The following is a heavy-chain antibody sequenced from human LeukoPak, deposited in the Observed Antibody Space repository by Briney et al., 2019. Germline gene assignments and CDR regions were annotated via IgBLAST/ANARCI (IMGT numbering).Heavy chain of an antibody. CDR1: GGSISSFY. V-gene: IGHV4-59*08. D-gene: IGHD1-14*01. CDR2: IYYTGST. J-gene: IGHJ4*02. CDR3: ARHTAIGIGYFDY. Sequence: PSETLSLTCTVSGGSISSFYWSWIRQSPGKGLEWIGYIYYTGSTNYNPSLKSRVTISVDTSKNQFSLNLSSVTAADTAVYYCARHTAIGIGYFDYWGQGTLVTVSS.